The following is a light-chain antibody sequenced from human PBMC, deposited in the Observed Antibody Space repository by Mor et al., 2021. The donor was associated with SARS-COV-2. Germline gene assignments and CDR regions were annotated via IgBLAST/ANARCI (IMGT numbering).Light chain of an antibody. Sequence: GSQDISIYVDWYQHRPGKAPKILIYDASKLETGVPSRFSGTGSGTDFAFTIGNLQPEDTGTYYCQQYLEVPITFGQGTRLEIK. CDR1: QDISIY. CDR2: DAS. J-gene: IGKJ5*01. CDR3: QQYLEVPIT. V-gene: IGKV1-33*01.